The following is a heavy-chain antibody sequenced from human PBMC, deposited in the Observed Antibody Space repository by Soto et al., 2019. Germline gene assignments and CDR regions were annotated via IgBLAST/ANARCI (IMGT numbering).Heavy chain of an antibody. CDR3: ARDLGVNYYYGMDV. CDR1: GGTFSSYA. V-gene: IGHV1-69*13. J-gene: IGHJ6*02. Sequence: GASVKVSCKASGGTFSSYAISWVRQAPGQGLEWMGGIIPIFGTANYAQKFQGRVTITADESTSTAYMELSSLRSEDTAVYYCARDLGVNYYYGMDVWGQGTTVTVSS. CDR2: IIPIFGTA.